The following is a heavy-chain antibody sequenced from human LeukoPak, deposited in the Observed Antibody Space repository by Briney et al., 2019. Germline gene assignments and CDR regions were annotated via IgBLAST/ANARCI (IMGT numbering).Heavy chain of an antibody. CDR3: ARQDALGTMVPLNFDY. Sequence: SETLSLTCTISGGSISSTSYYWGWIRQPPGKGLEWIGSIYFSGTTYYTSSLKSRVTLSVDTPKNQFSLKLCSVTAADTAIYYCARQDALGTMVPLNFDYWGQGTLVTVSS. V-gene: IGHV4-39*01. CDR2: IYFSGTT. CDR1: GGSISSTSYY. J-gene: IGHJ4*02. D-gene: IGHD4/OR15-4a*01.